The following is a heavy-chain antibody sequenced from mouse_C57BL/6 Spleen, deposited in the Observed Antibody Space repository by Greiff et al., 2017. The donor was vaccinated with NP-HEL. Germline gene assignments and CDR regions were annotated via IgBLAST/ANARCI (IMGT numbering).Heavy chain of an antibody. D-gene: IGHD3-2*02. V-gene: IGHV14-3*01. Sequence: VQLKESVAELVRPGASVKLSCTASGFNIKNTYMHWVKQRPEQGLEWIGRIDPANGNTKYAPKFQGKATITADTSSNTAYLQLSSLTAEDTAIYYCATDSSGYVEGWFAYWGQGTLVTVSA. CDR1: GFNIKNTY. CDR3: ATDSSGYVEGWFAY. J-gene: IGHJ3*01. CDR2: IDPANGNT.